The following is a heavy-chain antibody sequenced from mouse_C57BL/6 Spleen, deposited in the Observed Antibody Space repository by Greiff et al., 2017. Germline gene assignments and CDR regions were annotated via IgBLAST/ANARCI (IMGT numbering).Heavy chain of an antibody. CDR2: IDPSDSYT. J-gene: IGHJ3*01. CDR3: ASEASSYGFAY. CDR1: GYTFTSYW. V-gene: IGHV1-69*01. D-gene: IGHD1-1*01. Sequence: VQLQQPGAELVMPGASVKLSCKASGYTFTSYWMHWVKQRPGQGLEWIGEIDPSDSYTNYNQKFKGKSTLTVDKSSITAYMQLSSLTSEDSAVYYCASEASSYGFAYWGQGTLVTVSA.